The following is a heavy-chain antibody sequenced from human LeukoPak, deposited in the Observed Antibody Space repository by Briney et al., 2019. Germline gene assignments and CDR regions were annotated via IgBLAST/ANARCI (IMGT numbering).Heavy chain of an antibody. J-gene: IGHJ6*02. D-gene: IGHD3-22*01. CDR2: MNPNSGNT. CDR3: ARSRHYYDSSGYYYEYYYYGMDV. CDR1: GYTFTSYD. Sequence: ASVKVSCKASGYTFTSYDINWVRQATGQGLEWMGWMNPNSGNTGYAQKFQGRVTMTRNTSISTAYMELSSLRSEDTAVYYCARSRHYYDSSGYYYEYYYYGMDVWGQGTTVTVPS. V-gene: IGHV1-8*01.